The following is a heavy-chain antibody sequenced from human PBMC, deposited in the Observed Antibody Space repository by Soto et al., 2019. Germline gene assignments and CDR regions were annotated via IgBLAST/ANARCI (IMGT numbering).Heavy chain of an antibody. CDR3: AKDPPSPWTANWVDP. J-gene: IGHJ5*02. CDR1: GFNFNTFA. D-gene: IGHD1-1*01. V-gene: IGHV3-23*01. CDR2: ISSSGGSR. Sequence: EEQVSESGGALVQPGGSLRLSCAASGFNFNTFAMSWIRQAPGKGLEWVSHISSSGGSRDYADSVRGRFTISRDYSKNVLFLQMNSLRADDTATYYCAKDPPSPWTANWVDPWGKGTLVTVSS.